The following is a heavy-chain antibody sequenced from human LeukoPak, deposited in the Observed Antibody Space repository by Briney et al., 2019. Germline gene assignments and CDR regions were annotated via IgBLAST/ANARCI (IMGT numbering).Heavy chain of an antibody. D-gene: IGHD6-19*01. V-gene: IGHV5-51*01. Sequence: GESLKISCKGSGYSFTSYWIGWVRQMPGNGLEWMEIIYPGDSDARYSPYFQVQVTISADKSISTAYLQWSSLKASDTAMYYCATGTPVAGFDYWGQGTLVTVSS. CDR1: GYSFTSYW. J-gene: IGHJ4*02. CDR2: IYPGDSDA. CDR3: ATGTPVAGFDY.